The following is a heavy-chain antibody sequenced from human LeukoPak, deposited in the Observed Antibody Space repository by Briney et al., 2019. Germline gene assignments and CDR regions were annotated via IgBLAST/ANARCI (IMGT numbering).Heavy chain of an antibody. D-gene: IGHD6-13*01. Sequence: SETLSLTCAVHRGSFSGYYWSSVRQPPGKGLEWIGEINHSGSTNYNPSLKSRVTISVDTSKNQFSLKLSSVTAADTAVYYCAGGALSSSCYGWGQGTLVTVSS. CDR3: AGGALSSSCYG. J-gene: IGHJ4*02. CDR2: INHSGST. CDR1: RGSFSGYY. V-gene: IGHV4-34*01.